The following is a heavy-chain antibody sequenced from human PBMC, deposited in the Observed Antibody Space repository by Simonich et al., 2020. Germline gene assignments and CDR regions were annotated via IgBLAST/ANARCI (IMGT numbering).Heavy chain of an antibody. J-gene: IGHJ4*02. D-gene: IGHD2-15*01. CDR2: ISAYNGNK. CDR3: ARASRGTWWYYYFDY. Sequence: QVQLVQSGAEVKKPGASVKVSCQASGYTFTSYGISWVRQATGQELEWRGWISAYNGNKNYAQKLQGRVTMTTDTSTSTAYMELRSLRSDDTAVYYCARASRGTWWYYYFDYWGQGTLVTVSS. V-gene: IGHV1-18*01. CDR1: GYTFTSYG.